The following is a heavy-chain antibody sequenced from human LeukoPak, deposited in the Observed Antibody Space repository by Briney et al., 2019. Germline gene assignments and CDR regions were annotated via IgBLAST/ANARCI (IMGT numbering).Heavy chain of an antibody. CDR3: VWSSTWDKRFYLDQ. Sequence: WIRQPPGKGLQWVARIAVTPDGPATDYATPVRGRFTISRDDSRNMVYLQMSSLRTDDTAVYYCVWSSTWDKRFYLDQWGQGTLVTVSS. V-gene: IGHV3-15*04. J-gene: IGHJ4*02. CDR2: IAVTPDGPAT. D-gene: IGHD6-6*01.